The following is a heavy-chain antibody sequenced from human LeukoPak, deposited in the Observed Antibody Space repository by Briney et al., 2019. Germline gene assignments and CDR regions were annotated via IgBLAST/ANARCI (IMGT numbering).Heavy chain of an antibody. CDR2: IRSKANSYAT. CDR3: VTYYDFWSGYYPPWFDP. Sequence: GGSLRLSCAASGFTFSGSAMHWVRQASGKGLEWVGRIRSKANSYATAYAASVKGRFTISRDDSKNTAYLQMNSLRAEDTAVYYCVTYYDFWSGYYPPWFDPWGQGTLVTVSS. V-gene: IGHV3-73*01. D-gene: IGHD3-3*01. CDR1: GFTFSGSA. J-gene: IGHJ5*02.